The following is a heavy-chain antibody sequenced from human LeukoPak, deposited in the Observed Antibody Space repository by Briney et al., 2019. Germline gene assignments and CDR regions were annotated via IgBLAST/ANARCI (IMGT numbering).Heavy chain of an antibody. CDR3: ARGPYDSSGYYPDY. V-gene: IGHV4-59*01. D-gene: IGHD3-22*01. J-gene: IGHJ4*02. CDR2: IYYSGST. CDR1: GGSISSYY. Sequence: SETLSLTCTVSGGSISSYYWSWIRQPPGKGREWVGYIYYSGSTNYNPSLKSRVTISADTSKNQFSLKLSSVTAADTAVYYCARGPYDSSGYYPDYWGQGTLVTVSS.